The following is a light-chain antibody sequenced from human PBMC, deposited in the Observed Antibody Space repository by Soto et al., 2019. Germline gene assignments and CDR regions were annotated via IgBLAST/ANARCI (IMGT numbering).Light chain of an antibody. Sequence: MTQSPATLSASVGDRVTITCRASQSISSWLAWYQQKPGKAPQLLIDDASSLENGVPSRYSGSGSGTEFTLTSCILQDDEFAVYGQRIYDRSVLTVGQGTRLEIK. CDR2: DAS. CDR3: RIYDRSVLT. CDR1: QSISSW. J-gene: IGKJ5*01. V-gene: IGKV1-5*01.